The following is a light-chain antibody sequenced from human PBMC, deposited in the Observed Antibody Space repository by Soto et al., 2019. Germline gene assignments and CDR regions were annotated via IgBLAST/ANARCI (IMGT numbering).Light chain of an antibody. CDR3: QQSYISPLT. CDR2: AAS. CDR1: QSITTY. V-gene: IGKV1-39*01. J-gene: IGKJ4*01. Sequence: DIQMTQSPSSLSASVGDRVTITCRASQSITTYLNWYQQRPGKAPKLLIYAASTLQSGVPSRFSGSGSGTNFTLSIRSLQPEDFATYYCQQSYISPLTFGGGTKVDIK.